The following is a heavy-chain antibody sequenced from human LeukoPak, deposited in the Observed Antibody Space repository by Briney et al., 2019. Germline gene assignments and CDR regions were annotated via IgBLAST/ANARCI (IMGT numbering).Heavy chain of an antibody. J-gene: IGHJ5*02. CDR3: ASHGGYDYINITWLAP. Sequence: SETLSLTCTVSGGSISSYYWSWIRQPPGKGLEWIGYIYYSGSTNYNPSLKSRVTISVDTSKNQFSLKLSSVTAADTAGYYCASHGGYDYINITWLAPGGQGPWSPSPQ. CDR2: IYYSGST. D-gene: IGHD4-11*01. CDR1: GGSISSYY. V-gene: IGHV4-59*08.